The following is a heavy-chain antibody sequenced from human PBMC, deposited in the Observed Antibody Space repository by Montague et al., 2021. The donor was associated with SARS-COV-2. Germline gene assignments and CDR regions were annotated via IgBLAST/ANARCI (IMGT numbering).Heavy chain of an antibody. J-gene: IGHJ2*01. Sequence: TLSLTCTVSGGSISSGSYYWSWIRQPAGKGLEWIGRIYTSGSTNYNPSLKSRVTISVDTSENQFSLKLSSVTAADTAVYYCAREGFVEITSFEVAEGWDFDLWGRGPLVTVSS. D-gene: IGHD3-3*01. CDR3: AREGFVEITSFEVAEGWDFDL. CDR2: IYTSGST. CDR1: GGSISSGSYY. V-gene: IGHV4-61*02.